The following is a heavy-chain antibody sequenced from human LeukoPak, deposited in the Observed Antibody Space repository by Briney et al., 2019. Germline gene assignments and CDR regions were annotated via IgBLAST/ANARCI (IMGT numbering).Heavy chain of an antibody. Sequence: ASVRVSCKASGYTFTGYFMHWVRQAPGQGLEWMGWINPNSGGTNYAQKFQGRVTMTTDTSISTAYMELSRLRYDDTAVYYCARAGGYVWGSYRYDLSFDYWGQGTLVTVSS. J-gene: IGHJ4*02. CDR3: ARAGGYVWGSYRYDLSFDY. CDR1: GYTFTGYF. D-gene: IGHD3-16*02. V-gene: IGHV1-2*02. CDR2: INPNSGGT.